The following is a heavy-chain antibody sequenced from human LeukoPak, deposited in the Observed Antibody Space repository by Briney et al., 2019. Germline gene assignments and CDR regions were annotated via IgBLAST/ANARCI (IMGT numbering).Heavy chain of an antibody. D-gene: IGHD6-6*01. CDR1: GYTFTSYG. J-gene: IGHJ6*03. Sequence: ASVKVSCKASGYTFTSYGISWVRQAPGQGLEWMGWISAYNGNTNYAQKLQGRVTMTTDTSTSTAYMELRSLRSDDTAVYYCARFNGQPVHYYYMDVWGKGTTVTVSS. CDR3: ARFNGQPVHYYYMDV. V-gene: IGHV1-18*01. CDR2: ISAYNGNT.